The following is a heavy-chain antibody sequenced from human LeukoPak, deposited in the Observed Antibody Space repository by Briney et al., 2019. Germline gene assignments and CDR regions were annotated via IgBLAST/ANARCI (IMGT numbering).Heavy chain of an antibody. CDR3: AREPYRSGSYYFDY. Sequence: ASVKVSCKASGYTFTGYYMHWVRQAPGQGLEWMGWINPNSGGANYAQKFQGRVTMTRDTSISTAYMELSRLRSDDTAVYYCAREPYRSGSYYFDYWGQGTLVTVSS. CDR2: INPNSGGA. J-gene: IGHJ4*02. CDR1: GYTFTGYY. D-gene: IGHD3-10*01. V-gene: IGHV1-2*02.